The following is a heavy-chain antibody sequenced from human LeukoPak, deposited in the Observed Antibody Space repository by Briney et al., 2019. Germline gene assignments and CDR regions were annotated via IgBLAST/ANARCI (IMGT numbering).Heavy chain of an antibody. CDR2: IIPIFGTA. Sequence: SVKVSCKASGGTFSSYAISWVRQAPGQGLEWMGGIIPIFGTANYAQKFQGRVTITADESTSTAYMELSSLRSEDTAVYYCAKYLIFGVVTRDYCFDYWGQGTLVTVSS. CDR1: GGTFSSYA. CDR3: AKYLIFGVVTRDYCFDY. V-gene: IGHV1-69*13. J-gene: IGHJ4*02. D-gene: IGHD3-3*01.